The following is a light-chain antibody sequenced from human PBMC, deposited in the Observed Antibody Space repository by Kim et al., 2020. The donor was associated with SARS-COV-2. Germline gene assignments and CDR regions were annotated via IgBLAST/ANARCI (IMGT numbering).Light chain of an antibody. J-gene: IGLJ2*01. V-gene: IGLV3-19*01. CDR1: SLRSYY. CDR3: NSRDSSGNYVV. CDR2: DRN. Sequence: SSELTQDPAVSVALGQTVRITCQGDSLRSYYASWYQQKPGQAPVLVVYDRNNRPSGIPDRFSGSNSGNTASLTFTGAQAEDEADYYCNSRDSSGNYVVFG.